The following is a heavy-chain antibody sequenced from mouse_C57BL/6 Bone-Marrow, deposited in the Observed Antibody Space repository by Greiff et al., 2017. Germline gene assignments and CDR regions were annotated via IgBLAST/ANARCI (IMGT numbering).Heavy chain of an antibody. CDR3: ARSYYGSGTWFAY. J-gene: IGHJ3*01. CDR2: IYPGSGST. V-gene: IGHV1-55*01. D-gene: IGHD1-1*01. CDR1: GYTFTSYW. Sequence: QVQLQQPGAELVKPGASVKMSCKASGYTFTSYWITWVKQRPGQGLEWIGDIYPGSGSTNYNEKFKSKATLTVDTSSSTAYMQLSSLTSEDPAVYYCARSYYGSGTWFAYWGQGTLVTVSA.